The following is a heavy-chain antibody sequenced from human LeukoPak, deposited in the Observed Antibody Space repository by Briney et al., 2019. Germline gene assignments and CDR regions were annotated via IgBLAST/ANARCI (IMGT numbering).Heavy chain of an antibody. CDR3: TRFYENC. J-gene: IGHJ4*02. CDR2: MNPSSGEA. V-gene: IGHV1-8*01. CDR1: GYTFTSYD. Sequence: ASVKVSCKASGYTFTSYDINWVRQAPGQGLEWMGWMNPSSGEAGYAQRFQGRITMTRNTAISTAYLELSGLRSEDTAMYYCTRFYENCWGQGTLVTVSS. D-gene: IGHD3-16*01.